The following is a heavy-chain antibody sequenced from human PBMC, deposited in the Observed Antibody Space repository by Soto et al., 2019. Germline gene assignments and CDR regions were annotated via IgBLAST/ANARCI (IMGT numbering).Heavy chain of an antibody. CDR3: AKDHRPRVRTTYLEV. D-gene: IGHD4-17*01. V-gene: IGHV3-30*18. CDR2: ISYDGSNK. J-gene: IGHJ6*04. Sequence: PGWSLRRSCAASVFTFSSYGIHCVPPSPVKVLEWVAVISYDGSNKYYADSVKGRFTISRDNSKNTLYLQMNSLRAEDTAVYYCAKDHRPRVRTTYLEVWGKGTTVTVSS. CDR1: VFTFSSYG.